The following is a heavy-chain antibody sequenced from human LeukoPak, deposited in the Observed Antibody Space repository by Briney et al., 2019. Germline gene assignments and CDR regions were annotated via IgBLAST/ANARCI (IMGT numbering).Heavy chain of an antibody. J-gene: IGHJ4*02. Sequence: SETLSLTCTVSGGSISSYYWSWIRRPPGKGLEWIGYIYYSGSTNYNPSLKSRVTISVDTSKNQFSLKLSSVTAADTAVYYCARGGSFPIAAAGEFDYWGQGTLVTVSS. V-gene: IGHV4-59*01. CDR3: ARGGSFPIAAAGEFDY. D-gene: IGHD6-13*01. CDR1: GGSISSYY. CDR2: IYYSGST.